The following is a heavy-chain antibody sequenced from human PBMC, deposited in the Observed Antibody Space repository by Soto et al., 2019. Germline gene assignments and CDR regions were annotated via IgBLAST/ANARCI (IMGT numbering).Heavy chain of an antibody. V-gene: IGHV4-59*01. D-gene: IGHD2-15*01. CDR1: GGSINNYY. J-gene: IGHJ6*02. Sequence: SETLSLTCTVSGGSINNYYWSWIRQPPGKGLEWIGYIFYLGNTIYNPSLKSRVTMLVDTSKNQFSLDLTSVTAADTAVYYCKRQDVVAVIRQGMAVWGQGTTVTVSS. CDR3: KRQDVVAVIRQGMAV. CDR2: IFYLGNT.